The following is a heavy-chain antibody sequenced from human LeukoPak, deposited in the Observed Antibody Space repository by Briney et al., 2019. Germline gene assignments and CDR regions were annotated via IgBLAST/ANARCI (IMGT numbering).Heavy chain of an antibody. D-gene: IGHD6-6*01. CDR3: ARERYSSSSGGYGY. CDR2: IYGSGNT. Sequence: SETLSLTCTVSGGSISGWYWSWIRQPPGKGLEWIGYIYGSGNTNYNPSLKSRVTMSIDTSKNQFSLKLSSVTAADTAVYYCARERYSSSSGGYGYWGQGTLVTVSS. V-gene: IGHV4-59*12. CDR1: GGSISGWY. J-gene: IGHJ4*02.